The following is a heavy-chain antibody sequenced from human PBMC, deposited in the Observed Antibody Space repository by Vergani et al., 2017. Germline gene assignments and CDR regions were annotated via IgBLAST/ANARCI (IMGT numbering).Heavy chain of an antibody. CDR2: INRDGSEQ. D-gene: IGHD2-8*01. V-gene: IGHV3-7*01. CDR3: ARLPDDGVPDY. Sequence: LVESGGGVVQPGRSLTLTCSASGFGFKNFAMHWVRQAPGKGLEWVANINRDGSEQYYVDSVKGRFTISRDNAKNSLYLQMNSLRAGDTAVYYCARLPDDGVPDYWGQGTLVTVSS. J-gene: IGHJ4*02. CDR1: GFGFKNFA.